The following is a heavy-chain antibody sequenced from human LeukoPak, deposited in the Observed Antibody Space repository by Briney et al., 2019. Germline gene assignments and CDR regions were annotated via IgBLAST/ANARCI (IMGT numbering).Heavy chain of an antibody. J-gene: IGHJ4*02. CDR1: GYTFTGYY. V-gene: IGHV1-2*02. Sequence: ASVKVSCKASGYTFTGYYMHWVRQAPGQGLEWVGWINPNSGGTNYAQKFQGRVTMTRDTSISTAYMELSRLRSDDTAVYYCARDSESPGWLRQPGDYWGQGTLVTVSS. D-gene: IGHD5-12*01. CDR3: ARDSESPGWLRQPGDY. CDR2: INPNSGGT.